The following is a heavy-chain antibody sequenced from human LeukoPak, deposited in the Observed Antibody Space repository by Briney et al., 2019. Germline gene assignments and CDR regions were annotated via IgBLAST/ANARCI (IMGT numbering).Heavy chain of an antibody. CDR2: IWYDGSKK. CDR1: GFIFSNFG. Sequence: PGTSLRLSCAPSGFIFSNFGMHWVRQAPGKGLEWVAVIWYDGSKKYYADSVKGRFTISRDNSKNTLYLQMNSLRAEDTAVYYCARGLHESSAYPDYWGQGTLVTVSS. D-gene: IGHD3-22*01. CDR3: ARGLHESSAYPDY. J-gene: IGHJ4*02. V-gene: IGHV3-33*01.